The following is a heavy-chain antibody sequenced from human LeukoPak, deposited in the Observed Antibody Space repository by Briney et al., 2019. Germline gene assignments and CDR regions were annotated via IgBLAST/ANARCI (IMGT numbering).Heavy chain of an antibody. CDR2: INHSGST. D-gene: IGHD7-27*01. J-gene: IGHJ4*02. Sequence: SETLSLTCAVYGGSFSGYYWSWIRQPPGRGLEWIGEINHSGSTNYNPSLKSRVTISVDTSKNQVSLQLNSVTPEDTAVYYCSRELAWGPADYWGQGALVTVSS. CDR3: SRELAWGPADY. CDR1: GGSFSGYY. V-gene: IGHV4-34*01.